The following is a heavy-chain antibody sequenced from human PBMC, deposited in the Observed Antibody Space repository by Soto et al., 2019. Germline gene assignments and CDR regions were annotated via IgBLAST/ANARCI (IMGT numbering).Heavy chain of an antibody. V-gene: IGHV3-23*01. J-gene: IGHJ4*02. CDR1: GFTFSSYA. CDR3: AIILTRYYSRFGY. D-gene: IGHD3-9*01. Sequence: GGSLRLPCAGSGFTFSSYALPWVRQAPGKGPECVSSMSGSGDTTCYGDSLRGRFIISTDNSRSPRSLQKNCLRAADTALYYCAIILTRYYSRFGYWRQGTRVTASS. CDR2: MSGSGDTT.